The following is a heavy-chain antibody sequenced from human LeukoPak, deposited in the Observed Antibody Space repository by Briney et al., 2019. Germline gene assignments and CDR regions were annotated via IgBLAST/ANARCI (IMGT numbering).Heavy chain of an antibody. V-gene: IGHV3-23*01. D-gene: IGHD2-21*02. J-gene: IGHJ3*02. CDR1: GFTFSSYG. Sequence: GGSLRLSCAASGFTFSSYGMSWVRQAPGKGLEWVSAISGSGGSTYYADSVKGRFTISRDNSKNTLYLQMNSLRGGDTAVYYCARGQHRVTYSDDAFDIWGQGTMVSVSS. CDR3: ARGQHRVTYSDDAFDI. CDR2: ISGSGGST.